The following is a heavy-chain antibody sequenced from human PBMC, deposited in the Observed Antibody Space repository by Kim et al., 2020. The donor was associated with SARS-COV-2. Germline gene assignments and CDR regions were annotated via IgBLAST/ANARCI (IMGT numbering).Heavy chain of an antibody. V-gene: IGHV4-39*01. CDR3: ARHRVATVVAQGFDP. J-gene: IGHJ5*02. Sequence: PALKSRVTISVDTSKNQFSLKLSSVTAADTAVYYCARHRVATVVAQGFDPWGQGTLVTVSS. D-gene: IGHD2-15*01.